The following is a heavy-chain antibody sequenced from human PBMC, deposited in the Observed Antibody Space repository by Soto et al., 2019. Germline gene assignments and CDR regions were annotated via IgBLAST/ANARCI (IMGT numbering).Heavy chain of an antibody. CDR2: IKSKTDGGTT. Sequence: GGSLRLSCAASGFTFSNAWMSWVRQAPGKGLEWVGRIKSKTDGGTTDYAAPVKGRFTISRDDSKNTLYLQMNSLKTEDTAVYYCTTGGIPAALLWFGELSPPRSPTFWGQGTLVTVSS. CDR3: TTGGIPAALLWFGELSPPRSPTF. V-gene: IGHV3-15*01. CDR1: GFTFSNAW. J-gene: IGHJ4*02. D-gene: IGHD3-10*01.